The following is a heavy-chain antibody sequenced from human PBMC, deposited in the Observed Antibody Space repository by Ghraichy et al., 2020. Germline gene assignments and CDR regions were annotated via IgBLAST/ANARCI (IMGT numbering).Heavy chain of an antibody. CDR3: VKDRGNTDPFYDS. J-gene: IGHJ4*02. Sequence: GGSLRLACVASGFTFTNYMMSWVRQAPGQGLEWVASISGRGRRTYYSDSVKGRFTISRDNSKNTLHLQMNRLRGADSAIYYCVKDRGNTDPFYDSWGQGTLVNVSP. CDR1: GFTFTNYM. V-gene: IGHV3-23*01. CDR2: ISGRGRRT. D-gene: IGHD5-18*01.